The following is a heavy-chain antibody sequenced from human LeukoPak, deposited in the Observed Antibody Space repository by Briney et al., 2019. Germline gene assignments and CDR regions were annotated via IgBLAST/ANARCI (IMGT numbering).Heavy chain of an antibody. Sequence: KSSETLSLTCTVSGGSISSSSYYWGWIRQPPGKGLEWIGSIYYSGSTYYNPSLKSRVTISVDTSKNQFSLKLSSVTAADTGVYYCARHSNYYDSSGYTNWFDPWGQGTLVTVSS. D-gene: IGHD3-22*01. V-gene: IGHV4-39*01. CDR1: GGSISSSSYY. J-gene: IGHJ5*02. CDR3: ARHSNYYDSSGYTNWFDP. CDR2: IYYSGST.